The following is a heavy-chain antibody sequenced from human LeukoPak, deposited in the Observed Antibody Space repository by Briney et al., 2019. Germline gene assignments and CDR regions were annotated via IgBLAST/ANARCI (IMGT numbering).Heavy chain of an antibody. J-gene: IGHJ4*02. CDR1: GGSISGSY. CDR2: IHYSGTT. V-gene: IGHV4-59*01. D-gene: IGHD2-15*01. CDR3: AKQKLDSGSGHYYFDY. Sequence: PSETLSLTCTVSGGSISGSYWSWLRQPPGKGLEWIGYIHYSGTTRYNPSLESRTSISVDMSKNQFSLRLSSVTAADTATYYCAKQKLDSGSGHYYFDYWGQGTLVTVSS.